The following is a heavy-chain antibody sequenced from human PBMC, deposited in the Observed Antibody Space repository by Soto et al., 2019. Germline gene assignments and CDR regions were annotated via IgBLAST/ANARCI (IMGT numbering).Heavy chain of an antibody. CDR1: GFTFSSYA. CDR2: ISGSGGST. CDR3: EILTYYDILTGETDY. Sequence: GGSLRLSCAASGFTFSSYAMSWVRQAPGKGLEWVSAISGSGGSTYYADSVKGRFTISRDNSKNTLYLQMNSLRAEDTAVYYCEILTYYDILTGETDYWGQGTLVTVSS. J-gene: IGHJ4*02. D-gene: IGHD3-9*01. V-gene: IGHV3-23*01.